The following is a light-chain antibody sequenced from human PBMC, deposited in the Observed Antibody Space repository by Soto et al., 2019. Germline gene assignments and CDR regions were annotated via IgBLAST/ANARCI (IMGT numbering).Light chain of an antibody. CDR3: QQYYSAPFT. CDR2: WAS. V-gene: IGKV4-1*01. Sequence: DIVMTQSPDSLTVSLGERATINCRSGQSVLFWSNNKNYLSWYQQKPGQPPKLLIYWASTRESGVPDRFSGSGSGTDFTLTINSLQAEDVAVYYCQQYYSAPFTFGPGTKVDIK. CDR1: QSVLFWSNNKNY. J-gene: IGKJ3*01.